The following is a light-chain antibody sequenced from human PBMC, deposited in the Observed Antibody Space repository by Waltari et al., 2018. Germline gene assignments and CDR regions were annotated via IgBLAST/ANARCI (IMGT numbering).Light chain of an antibody. CDR3: QQYNNWRT. CDR2: GAS. Sequence: EILMTQSPPTLSVSPGERATLSCRASQSISRNLAWYQQKPGQAPRRLIYGASTRATGIPARFSGSGSGTEFTLTISSLQSEDFAVYYCQQYNNWRTFGQGTKLEIK. J-gene: IGKJ2*01. CDR1: QSISRN. V-gene: IGKV3-15*01.